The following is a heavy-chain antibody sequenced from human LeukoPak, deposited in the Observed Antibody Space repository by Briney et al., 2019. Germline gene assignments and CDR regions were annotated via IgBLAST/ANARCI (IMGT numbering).Heavy chain of an antibody. CDR1: GGSFSGYY. CDR3: ARHSPWGLRFLEWSQTESRLGLFGMDV. V-gene: IGHV4-34*01. J-gene: IGHJ6*02. Sequence: PSETLSLTCAVYGGSFSGYYWSWIRQPPGKGLEWIGEINHSGSTNYNPSLKSRVTISVDTSKNQFSLKLSSVTAADTAVYYCARHSPWGLRFLEWSQTESRLGLFGMDVWGQGTTVTVSS. D-gene: IGHD3-3*01. CDR2: INHSGST.